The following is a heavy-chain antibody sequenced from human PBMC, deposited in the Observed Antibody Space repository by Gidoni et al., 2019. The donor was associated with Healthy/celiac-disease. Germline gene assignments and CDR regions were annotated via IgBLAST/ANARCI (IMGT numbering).Heavy chain of an antibody. Sequence: QVQLQQWGAGLLKPSETLSLTCAVYGGSFSGYYWSWIRQPPGKGLEWIGEINHSGSTNYNPSLKSRVTISVDTSKNQFYLKLSSVTAADTAVYYCASARDRYYYDSSWGQGTLVTVSS. J-gene: IGHJ4*02. CDR1: GGSFSGYY. V-gene: IGHV4-34*01. CDR3: ASARDRYYYDSS. CDR2: INHSGST. D-gene: IGHD3-22*01.